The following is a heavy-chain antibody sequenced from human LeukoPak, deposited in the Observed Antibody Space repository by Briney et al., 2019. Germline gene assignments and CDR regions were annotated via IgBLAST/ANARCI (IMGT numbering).Heavy chain of an antibody. CDR3: ARPSDYGDYIDY. V-gene: IGHV1-2*02. CDR2: INPNSGAT. Sequence: PSAKVSCKGSGYIFTDYYMHWVRQAPGQGLEWMAKINPNSGATAYAESFQGRVTLTRDTSISTIYMELRTLTSGDTAVYYCARPSDYGDYIDYWGQGTPVTVSS. J-gene: IGHJ4*02. D-gene: IGHD4-17*01. CDR1: GYIFTDYY.